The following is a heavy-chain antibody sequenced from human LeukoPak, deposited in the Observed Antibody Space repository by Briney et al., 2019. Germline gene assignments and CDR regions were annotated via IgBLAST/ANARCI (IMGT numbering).Heavy chain of an antibody. Sequence: SGTLSLTCTVSGGSISSYYWSWIRQPPGKGLEWIGYIYYSGSTNYNPSLKSRVTISVDTSKNQSSLKLSSVTAADTAVYYCAREYYYDSSGGVVAFDIWGQGTMVTVSS. CDR1: GGSISSYY. CDR2: IYYSGST. V-gene: IGHV4-59*01. CDR3: AREYYYDSSGGVVAFDI. J-gene: IGHJ3*02. D-gene: IGHD3-22*01.